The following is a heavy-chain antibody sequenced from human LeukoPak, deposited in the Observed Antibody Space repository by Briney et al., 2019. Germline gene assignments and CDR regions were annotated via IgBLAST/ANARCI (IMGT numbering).Heavy chain of an antibody. Sequence: PGGSLRLSCAAAGFTFRSYGMHWVRQAPGKGLEWVAFLRYDGSNKDYADSVKGRFSISRDNAKNSLYLQMNSLRAEDTAVYYCARGQQFDYWGQGTLVTVSS. CDR1: GFTFRSYG. CDR2: LRYDGSNK. V-gene: IGHV3-30*02. J-gene: IGHJ4*02. CDR3: ARGQQFDY. D-gene: IGHD6-13*01.